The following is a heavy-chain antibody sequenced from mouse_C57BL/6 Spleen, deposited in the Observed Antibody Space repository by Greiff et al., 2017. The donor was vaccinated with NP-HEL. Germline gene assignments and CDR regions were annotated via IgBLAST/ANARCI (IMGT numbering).Heavy chain of an antibody. CDR1: GFSLTSYA. CDR3: ARYSNYVLDY. J-gene: IGHJ2*01. D-gene: IGHD2-5*01. Sequence: QVQLKESGPGLVAPSQSLSITCTVSGFSLTSYAISWVRQPPGKGLEWLGVIWPGGGTNYNSALKSRLSISKDNSKSQVFLKMNSLQTDDTARYYCARYSNYVLDYWGQGTTLTVSS. CDR2: IWPGGGT. V-gene: IGHV2-9-1*01.